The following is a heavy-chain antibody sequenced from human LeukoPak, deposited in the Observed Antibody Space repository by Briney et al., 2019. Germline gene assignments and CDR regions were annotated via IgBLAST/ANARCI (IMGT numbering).Heavy chain of an antibody. V-gene: IGHV3-66*01. CDR1: GFTVSSNY. CDR2: IYSGGST. D-gene: IGHD3-16*01. CDR3: ARAQLGDYYYGMDV. Sequence: GGPLRLSCAASGFTVSSNYMSWVRQAPGKGLEWVSVIYSGGSTYYADSVKGRFTISRDNSKNTLYLQMNSLRAEDTAVYYCARAQLGDYYYGMDVWGQGTTVTVSS. J-gene: IGHJ6*02.